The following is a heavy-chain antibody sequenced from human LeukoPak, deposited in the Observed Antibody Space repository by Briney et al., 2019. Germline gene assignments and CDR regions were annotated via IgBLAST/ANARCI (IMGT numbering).Heavy chain of an antibody. CDR1: GGSISSHY. V-gene: IGHV4-59*11. J-gene: IGHJ3*02. CDR2: IYYSGST. Sequence: SETLSLTCTVSGGSISSHYWSWIRQPPGKGLEWIGYIYYSGSTNYNPSLKSRVTISVDTSKNQFSLKLSSVTAADTAVYYCARRGYYDSSGYYYGAFGIWGLGTMVTVSS. CDR3: ARRGYYDSSGYYYGAFGI. D-gene: IGHD3-22*01.